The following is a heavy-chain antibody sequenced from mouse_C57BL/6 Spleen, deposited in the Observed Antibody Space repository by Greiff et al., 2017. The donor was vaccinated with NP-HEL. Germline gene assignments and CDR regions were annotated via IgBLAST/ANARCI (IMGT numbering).Heavy chain of an antibody. J-gene: IGHJ4*01. V-gene: IGHV1-80*01. Sequence: VQLQQSGAELVKPGASVKISCKASGYAFSSYWMNWVKQRPGKGLEWIGQIYPGDGDTNYNGKFKGKATLTADKSSSTAYMQLSSLTSKDSAVYFCARAGFYAMDYWGQGTSVTVSS. D-gene: IGHD4-1*01. CDR1: GYAFSSYW. CDR3: ARAGFYAMDY. CDR2: IYPGDGDT.